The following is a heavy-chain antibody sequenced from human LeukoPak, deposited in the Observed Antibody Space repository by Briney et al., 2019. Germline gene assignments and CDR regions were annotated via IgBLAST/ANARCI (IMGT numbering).Heavy chain of an antibody. Sequence: SETLSLTCEVFGGTFSGYFWKWIRQPPGKGLEWIGEINHSGSTNYNPSLKSRVTLSVDTSKNQFSLKVNSVTAAYTAFYYCARVVAEESSSVVRGPIRSPAHFDYWGQGTLVTVSS. CDR3: ARVVAEESSSVVRGPIRSPAHFDY. V-gene: IGHV4-34*01. J-gene: IGHJ4*02. CDR2: INHSGST. D-gene: IGHD3-10*01. CDR1: GGTFSGYF.